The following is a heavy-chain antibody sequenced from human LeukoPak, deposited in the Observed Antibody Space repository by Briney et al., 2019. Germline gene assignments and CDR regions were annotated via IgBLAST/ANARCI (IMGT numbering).Heavy chain of an antibody. CDR1: GFTIDSFY. V-gene: IGHV3-7*01. CDR3: ARASPGVVFNYFAY. Sequence: GGSLTLSCVASGFTIDSFYMRWVRQAPGKGREWVANIDEAGKDRYYADSVKRRLTISRDNTKNSVFLDMTSLRVEDTATYFCARASPGVVFNYFAYWGQGALVPVSS. J-gene: IGHJ4*01. CDR2: IDEAGKDR. D-gene: IGHD2-15*01.